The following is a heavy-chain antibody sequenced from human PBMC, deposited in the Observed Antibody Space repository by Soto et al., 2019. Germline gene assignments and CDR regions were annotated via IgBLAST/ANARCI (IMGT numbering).Heavy chain of an antibody. CDR2: IYYSGST. D-gene: IGHD6-13*01. V-gene: IGHV4-59*01. Sequence: SETLFLTCTVSGGSISSYYRSWIRQPPGKGLEWIGYIYYSGSTNYNPSLKSRVTISVDTSKNQFSLKLSSVTAADTAVYYCARDRAPPPLAAAGIHYYYYYGMDVWGQGTTVTVSS. CDR3: ARDRAPPPLAAAGIHYYYYYGMDV. CDR1: GGSISSYY. J-gene: IGHJ6*02.